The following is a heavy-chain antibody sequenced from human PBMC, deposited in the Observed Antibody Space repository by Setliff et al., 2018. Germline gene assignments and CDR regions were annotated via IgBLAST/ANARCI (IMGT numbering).Heavy chain of an antibody. D-gene: IGHD6-13*01. Sequence: GSLRLSCAASGFTFSSYAIHWVRQAPGKGLEWVAVSRYAENYQYYADSVKGRFTISRDNAKNTPHLQMDSLRAEDTAVYYCARAKMEESGKAQAGMDVWGKGTTVTVSS. CDR1: GFTFSSYA. CDR2: SRYAENYQ. V-gene: IGHV3-30-3*01. CDR3: ARAKMEESGKAQAGMDV. J-gene: IGHJ6*04.